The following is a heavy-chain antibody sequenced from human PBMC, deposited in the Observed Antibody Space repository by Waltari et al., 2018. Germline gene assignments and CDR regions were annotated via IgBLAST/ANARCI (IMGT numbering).Heavy chain of an antibody. D-gene: IGHD1-7*01. V-gene: IGHV1-69*05. CDR1: GGTFSSYA. CDR2: IVTTVGTA. CDR3: ARDGELELADY. J-gene: IGHJ4*02. Sequence: QVQLVQSGAEVKKPGSSVKVSCKASGGTFSSYAISWVRQAPGQGLEWMGGIVTTVGTANYAQKIQGRVTMTTDEFTRRAHMALSRLGYEDTGVYYCARDGELELADYWGQGTLVTVSS.